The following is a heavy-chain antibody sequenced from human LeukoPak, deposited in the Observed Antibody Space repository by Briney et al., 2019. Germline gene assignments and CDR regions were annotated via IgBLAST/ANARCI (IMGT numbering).Heavy chain of an antibody. CDR2: INHSGST. CDR3: ARSGYSYGYAPFDY. Sequence: SETLSLTCAVYGGSFSGYYWSWIRQPPGKGLEWIGEINHSGSTHYNPPLKSRVTISVDTSKNQFSLKLSSVTAADTAVYYCARSGYSYGYAPFDYWGQGTLVTVSS. V-gene: IGHV4-34*01. D-gene: IGHD5-18*01. CDR1: GGSFSGYY. J-gene: IGHJ4*02.